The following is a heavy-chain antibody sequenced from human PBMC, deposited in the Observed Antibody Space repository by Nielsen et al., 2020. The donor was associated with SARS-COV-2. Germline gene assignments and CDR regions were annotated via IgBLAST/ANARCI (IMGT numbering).Heavy chain of an antibody. V-gene: IGHV3-52*01. Sequence: LSLTCAASGFTFSSSWMHWVCQAPEKGLEWVADIKCDGSEKYYVDSVKGRFTISRDNAKNSLYLQMNSLRAEDTALYYCARDPTLYYDSSGYYIGYFDYWGQGTLVTVSS. D-gene: IGHD3-22*01. CDR3: ARDPTLYYDSSGYYIGYFDY. CDR2: IKCDGSEK. J-gene: IGHJ4*02. CDR1: GFTFSSSW.